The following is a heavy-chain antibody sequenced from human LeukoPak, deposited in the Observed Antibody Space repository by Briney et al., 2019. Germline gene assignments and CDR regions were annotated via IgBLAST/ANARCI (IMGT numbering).Heavy chain of an antibody. CDR1: GGSISSGDYY. CDR2: IYYSGST. D-gene: IGHD3-10*01. J-gene: IGHJ3*02. CDR3: ARGGTMVRGLQGVDI. Sequence: SETLSLTCTVSGGSISSGDYYWSWIRQPPGKGLEWIGYIYYSGSTYYNPSLKSRVTISVDTSKNQFSLKLSSVTAADTAVYYCARGGTMVRGLQGVDIWGQGSMVTVSS. V-gene: IGHV4-30-4*08.